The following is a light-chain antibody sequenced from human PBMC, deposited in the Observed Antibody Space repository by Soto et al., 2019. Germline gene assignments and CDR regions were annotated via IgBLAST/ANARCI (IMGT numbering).Light chain of an antibody. J-gene: IGKJ2*01. CDR1: QYISSW. CDR2: AAS. CDR3: LHSTWFPHT. Sequence: DIQMTQSPSSVSASVVDRVTITCRASQYISSWLAWYQQKPGKAPQLLIYAASSLQSGVPSRFYGNGSGTDFSRYISSRQPEDFGTYSCLHSTWFPHTCGQGTKLEIK. V-gene: IGKV1-12*01.